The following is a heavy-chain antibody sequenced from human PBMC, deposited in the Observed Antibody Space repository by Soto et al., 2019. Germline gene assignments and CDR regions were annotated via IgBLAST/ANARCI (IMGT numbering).Heavy chain of an antibody. J-gene: IGHJ4*02. Sequence: KASETLSLTCAVYGGSFSGYYWSWIRQPPGKGLEWIGEINHSGSTNYNPSLKSRVTISVDTSKNQFSLKLSSVTAADTAVYYCARSDYGDYFDYWGQGTLATVSS. CDR1: GGSFSGYY. CDR2: INHSGST. CDR3: ARSDYGDYFDY. V-gene: IGHV4-34*01. D-gene: IGHD4-17*01.